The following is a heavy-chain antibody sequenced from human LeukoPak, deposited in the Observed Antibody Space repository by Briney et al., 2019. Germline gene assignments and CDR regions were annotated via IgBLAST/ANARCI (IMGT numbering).Heavy chain of an antibody. CDR1: GYSFNTYG. Sequence: ASVKVSCKTSGYSFNTYGINWVRQAPGQGLEWMGIINPSGGSTSYAQKFQGRVTMTRDTSTSTVYMELSSLRSEDTAVYYCVLVGAMYYFDYWGQGTLVTVSS. V-gene: IGHV1-46*02. CDR2: INPSGGST. D-gene: IGHD1-26*01. CDR3: VLVGAMYYFDY. J-gene: IGHJ4*02.